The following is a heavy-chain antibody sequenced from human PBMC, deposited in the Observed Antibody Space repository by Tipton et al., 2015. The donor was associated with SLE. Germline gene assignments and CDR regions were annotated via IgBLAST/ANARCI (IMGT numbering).Heavy chain of an antibody. CDR3: ARHVGVAYYYAMDV. D-gene: IGHD2-15*01. CDR1: GDSISNGDDY. J-gene: IGHJ6*02. Sequence: TLSLTCTVSGDSISNGDDYWSWIRQPPGKGLEWIGYISYTETTKYNPSLESRVIISVDTSKNQFSLRLSSVTAADTAMYYCARHVGVAYYYAMDVWGQGTTVVISS. V-gene: IGHV4-61*08. CDR2: ISYTETT.